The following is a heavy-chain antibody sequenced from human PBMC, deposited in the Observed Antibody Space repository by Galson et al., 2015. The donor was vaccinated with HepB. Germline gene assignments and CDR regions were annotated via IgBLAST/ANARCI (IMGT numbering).Heavy chain of an antibody. CDR2: VDTGNGKT. CDR3: ARGPWELLEGAFDI. Sequence: SVKVSCKASGYTFTSYAVHWVRQAPGQSLEWMGWVDTGNGKTRTSQRFQDRVTIVRDTSASTTYMELSSLRSEDTAVYYRARGPWELLEGAFDIWGQGTLVTVSS. CDR1: GYTFTSYA. D-gene: IGHD1-26*01. J-gene: IGHJ3*02. V-gene: IGHV1-3*04.